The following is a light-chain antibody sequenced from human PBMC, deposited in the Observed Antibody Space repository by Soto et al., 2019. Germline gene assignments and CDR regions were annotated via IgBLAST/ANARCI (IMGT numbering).Light chain of an antibody. CDR3: CSYAGSYTF. Sequence: QSVLTQPRSVSGSPGQSVTIYCTGTSSDVGGYNYVSWYQQHPGKAPKLMIYDVSKRPSGVPDRFSGSKSGNTASLTISGLQAEDEADYYCCSYAGSYTFFGTGTKVTVL. V-gene: IGLV2-11*01. J-gene: IGLJ1*01. CDR1: SSDVGGYNY. CDR2: DVS.